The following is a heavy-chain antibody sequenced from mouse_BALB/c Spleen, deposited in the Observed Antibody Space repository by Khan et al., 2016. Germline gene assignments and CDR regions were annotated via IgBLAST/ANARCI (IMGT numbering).Heavy chain of an antibody. D-gene: IGHD2-2*01. CDR1: GYAFSIYW. V-gene: IGHV1-80*01. CDR2: IYTGDGDT. CDR3: ARSGYGYDY. Sequence: QVQLQQSGAELVRPGSSVKISCKASGYAFSIYWMNWVKQRPGQGLEWIGQIYTGDGDTDYNGKFKDQATLTADTSSSTAYMQLSSLTSEDSAVYFCARSGYGYDYWGQGTTLTVSS. J-gene: IGHJ2*01.